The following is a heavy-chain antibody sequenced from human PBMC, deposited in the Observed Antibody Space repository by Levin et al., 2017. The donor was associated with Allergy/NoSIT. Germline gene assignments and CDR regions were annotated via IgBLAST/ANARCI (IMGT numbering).Heavy chain of an antibody. CDR3: ARVGVVDTIMVQHAFDI. Sequence: LRLSCTVSSVSISTGDYYWSWIRQPPGKGLEWIGFIYYSGTTYYIPSLQSRVTISIDTSKNQFSLKLSSVSAADTAVYYCARVGVVDTIMVQHAFDIWGQGTMVTVSS. V-gene: IGHV4-30-4*01. CDR1: SVSISTGDYY. J-gene: IGHJ3*02. D-gene: IGHD5-18*01. CDR2: IYYSGTT.